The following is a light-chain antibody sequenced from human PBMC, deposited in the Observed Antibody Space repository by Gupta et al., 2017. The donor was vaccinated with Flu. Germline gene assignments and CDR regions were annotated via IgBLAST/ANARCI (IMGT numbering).Light chain of an antibody. J-gene: IGKJ2*01. V-gene: IGKV3-20*01. CDR1: QTVVASF. CDR2: GAS. Sequence: LSLYPGEGATRSCRASQTVVASFVAWYQQQPGQAPRLLIYGASTRAPGIPDRFSGSGSGTDFTLSISRLEPEDFAVYYCQHYGGSRAYTFGQGTKLEI. CDR3: QHYGGSRAYT.